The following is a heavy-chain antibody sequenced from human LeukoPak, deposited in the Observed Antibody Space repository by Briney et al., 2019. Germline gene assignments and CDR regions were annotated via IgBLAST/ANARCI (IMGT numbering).Heavy chain of an antibody. CDR1: DGSISSYY. J-gene: IGHJ4*02. Sequence: SETLSLTCTVSDGSISSYYWSWIRQPPGKGLEWNGYIYYSGSTNYNPSLKSRVTISVDRSKNQFSLKLSSVSAADTAVYYCAWYSSGWYPDYWGQGTLVTVSS. D-gene: IGHD6-19*01. CDR3: AWYSSGWYPDY. CDR2: IYYSGST. V-gene: IGHV4-59*01.